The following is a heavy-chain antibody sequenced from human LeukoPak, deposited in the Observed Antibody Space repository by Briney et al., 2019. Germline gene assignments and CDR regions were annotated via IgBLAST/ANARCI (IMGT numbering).Heavy chain of an antibody. D-gene: IGHD3-10*01. CDR1: GGSISSYY. Sequence: PSETLSLTCTVSGGSISSYYWSWIRQPAGKGLEWIGRIYSSGSTNYNPSLKSRVTISLDTSKNQFSLKLSSVTAADTAVYYCARDSSLYGSGSYLGYWGQGTLVTVSS. CDR2: IYSSGST. J-gene: IGHJ4*02. V-gene: IGHV4-4*07. CDR3: ARDSSLYGSGSYLGY.